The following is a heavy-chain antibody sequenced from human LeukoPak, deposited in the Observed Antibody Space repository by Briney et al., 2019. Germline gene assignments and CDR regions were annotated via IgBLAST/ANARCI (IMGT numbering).Heavy chain of an antibody. CDR3: ARDRTVVKAGSDAFDI. CDR2: ISSSSSYI. V-gene: IGHV3-21*01. D-gene: IGHD4-23*01. J-gene: IGHJ3*02. CDR1: GFTFSSYS. Sequence: GGSLRLSCAASGFTFSSYSMNWVRQAPGKGLEWVSSISSSSSYIYYADSVKGRFTISRDNAKNSLYLQMNSLRAEDTAVYYCARDRTVVKAGSDAFDIWGQGTMVTVSS.